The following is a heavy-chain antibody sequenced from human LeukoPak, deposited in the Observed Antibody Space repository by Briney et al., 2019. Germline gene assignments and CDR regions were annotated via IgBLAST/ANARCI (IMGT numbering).Heavy chain of an antibody. CDR2: IYHSGST. V-gene: IGHV4-4*02. CDR3: ARWGGAVAGGQGFDY. J-gene: IGHJ4*02. Sequence: PSGTLSLTCAVSGGSISSSNWWSWVRQPPGKGLEWIGEIYHSGSTNYNPSLKSRVTISVDKSKNQFSLKLSSVTAADTAVYYCARWGGAVAGGQGFDYWGQGTLVTVSS. D-gene: IGHD6-19*01. CDR1: GGSISSSNW.